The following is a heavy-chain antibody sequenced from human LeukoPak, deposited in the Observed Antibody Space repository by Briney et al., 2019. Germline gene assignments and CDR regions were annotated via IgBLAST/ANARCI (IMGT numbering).Heavy chain of an antibody. J-gene: IGHJ6*02. CDR2: INHSGSA. V-gene: IGHV4-34*01. D-gene: IGHD2-15*01. Sequence: SETLSLTCAVYGGSFSGYYWSWIRQPPEKGLEWIGEINHSGSANYNPSLKSRVTISVDTSKNQFSLKLSSVTAADTAVYYCARGHCSGGSCYRPYYYYGMDVWGQGTTVTVSS. CDR1: GGSFSGYY. CDR3: ARGHCSGGSCYRPYYYYGMDV.